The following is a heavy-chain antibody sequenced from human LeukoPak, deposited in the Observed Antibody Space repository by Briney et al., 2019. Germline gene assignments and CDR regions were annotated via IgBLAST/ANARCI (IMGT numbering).Heavy chain of an antibody. V-gene: IGHV4-59*01. CDR1: GGSIRSYY. Sequence: SETLSLTCTVSGGSIRSYYWGWIRQPPGKGLEWIGYFYYGGNTNYNPSLKSRVTISVDTSKNQFSLKLNSVTAADTAVYYCARGSGSYSFWGQGTLVTVSS. J-gene: IGHJ4*02. D-gene: IGHD1-26*01. CDR2: FYYGGNT. CDR3: ARGSGSYSF.